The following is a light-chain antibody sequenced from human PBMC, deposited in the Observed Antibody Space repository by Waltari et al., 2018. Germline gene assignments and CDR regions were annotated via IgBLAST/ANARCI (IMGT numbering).Light chain of an antibody. CDR3: QQYNNWPPLT. V-gene: IGKV3-15*01. CDR2: GAS. Sequence: EIVMTQSPATLSVSPGERATLSCRASQSVSSSLAWYQQKPGQAPRLRLYGASTRATGIPARFSGSGSGTEFTLTISSLQSEDFAIYYCQQYNNWPPLTFGGGTKVEIK. CDR1: QSVSSS. J-gene: IGKJ4*01.